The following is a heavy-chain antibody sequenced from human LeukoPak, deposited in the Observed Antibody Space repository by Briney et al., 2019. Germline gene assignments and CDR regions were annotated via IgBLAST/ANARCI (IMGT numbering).Heavy chain of an antibody. J-gene: IGHJ6*03. D-gene: IGHD4-17*01. CDR1: GFTFSSYA. V-gene: IGHV3-23*01. CDR3: AKPDYGDYYYYYYMDV. CDR2: ISGSGGST. Sequence: GGSLRLSCAASGFTFSSYAMSWVRQAPGKGLEWVSAISGSGGSTYYADSVKGRFTISRDNSKNTLYLQMNSLRAEDTAVYYCAKPDYGDYYYYYYMDVWGKGTTVTVSS.